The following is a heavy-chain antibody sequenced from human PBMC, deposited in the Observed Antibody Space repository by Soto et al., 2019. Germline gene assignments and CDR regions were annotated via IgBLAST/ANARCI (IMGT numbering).Heavy chain of an antibody. CDR1: GYTFTSYG. CDR2: ISAYNGNT. Sequence: QVQLVQSGAEVKKPGASVKVSCKASGYTFTSYGISWVRQAPGQGLEWMGWISAYNGNTNYAQKLQGRVTMTTDTSTSTGYMELRSRRSDDTAVYYCARVSSGSYRIDWYFDLWGRGTLVTVSS. J-gene: IGHJ2*01. D-gene: IGHD1-26*01. CDR3: ARVSSGSYRIDWYFDL. V-gene: IGHV1-18*04.